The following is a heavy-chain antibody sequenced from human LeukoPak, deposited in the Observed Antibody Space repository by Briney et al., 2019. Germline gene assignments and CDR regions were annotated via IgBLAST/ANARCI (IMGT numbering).Heavy chain of an antibody. V-gene: IGHV3-74*01. J-gene: IGHJ6*03. CDR1: GFSFSTFG. CDR3: ASFGSALKNYYMDV. CDR2: INSDGSST. D-gene: IGHD3-10*01. Sequence: GRSLRLSCAASGFSFSTFGMHWVRQAPGKGLVWVSRINSDGSSTSYADSVKGRFTISRDNAKNTLYLQMNSLRAEDTAVYYCASFGSALKNYYMDVWGKGTTVTVSS.